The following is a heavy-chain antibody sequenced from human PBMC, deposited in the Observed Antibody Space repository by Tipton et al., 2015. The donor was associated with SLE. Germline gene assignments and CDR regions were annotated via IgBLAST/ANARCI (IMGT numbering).Heavy chain of an antibody. Sequence: TLSLTCSVSVDSITSGSYYWSWIRQPPGKGLEWIGYIHYSGSTSNNPSLKSRVTISVDTSKNQFSLKLSSVTAADTAVYYCARYSSISAQGFQHWGQGTLVTVSS. CDR1: VDSITSGSYY. CDR2: IHYSGST. D-gene: IGHD2-2*01. CDR3: ARYSSISAQGFQH. V-gene: IGHV4-61*01. J-gene: IGHJ1*01.